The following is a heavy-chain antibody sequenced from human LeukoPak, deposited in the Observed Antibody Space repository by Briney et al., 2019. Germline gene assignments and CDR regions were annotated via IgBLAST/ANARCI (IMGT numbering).Heavy chain of an antibody. CDR1: GFTFSSYA. CDR3: TTGTWIQLWLPDY. J-gene: IGHJ4*02. V-gene: IGHV3-15*01. Sequence: PGGSLRLSCAASGFTFSSYAMSWVRQAPGKGLEWVGHVKSKTDGGTTDYATPVKGRFIISRDDSKNTLFLQMNSLKTEDTAVYYCTTGTWIQLWLPDYWGQGTLVTVSS. D-gene: IGHD5-18*01. CDR2: VKSKTDGGTT.